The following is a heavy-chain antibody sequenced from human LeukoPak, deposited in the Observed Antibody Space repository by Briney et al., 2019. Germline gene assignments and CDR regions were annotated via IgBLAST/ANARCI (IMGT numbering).Heavy chain of an antibody. CDR3: AKGLQYYYGSGSYYNNDAFDI. V-gene: IGHV3-9*01. CDR1: GFTFSNYA. D-gene: IGHD3-10*01. J-gene: IGHJ3*02. CDR2: ISWNSGSI. Sequence: GGSLRLSCAASGFTFSNYAMSWVRQAPGKGLEWVSGISWNSGSIGYADSVKGRFTISRDNAKNSLYLQMNSLRAEDTALYYCAKGLQYYYGSGSYYNNDAFDIWGQGTMVTVSS.